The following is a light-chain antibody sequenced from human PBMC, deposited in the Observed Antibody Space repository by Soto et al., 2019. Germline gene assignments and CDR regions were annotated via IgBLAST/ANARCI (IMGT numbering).Light chain of an antibody. CDR1: QSISSW. CDR3: HGWVDYMWT. CDR2: KAS. V-gene: IGKV1-5*03. Sequence: DIHLTQSPSTLSASVGDRVTITCRASQSISSWLAWYQQKPGKAPKLLIYKASTLESGVPSRFSGSGSGTEFTLTISSLQPDDFATYYCHGWVDYMWTFGQGTNVEIK. J-gene: IGKJ1*01.